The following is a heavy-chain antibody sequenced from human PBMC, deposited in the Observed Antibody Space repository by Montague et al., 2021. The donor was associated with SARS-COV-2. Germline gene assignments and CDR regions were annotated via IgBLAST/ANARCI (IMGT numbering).Heavy chain of an antibody. V-gene: IGHV4-59*08. J-gene: IGHJ4*02. Sequence: SETLSLTCTVSGGSINGYYRSWIRQSPGKGLDWIGYIHYTGNTNYNPPLKGRATISLDTSKSQFSLRLSSVTAADTAVYSCARLRTGSYVFDYWGQGTLVTVSS. CDR1: GGSINGYY. CDR2: IHYTGNT. D-gene: IGHD1-26*01. CDR3: ARLRTGSYVFDY.